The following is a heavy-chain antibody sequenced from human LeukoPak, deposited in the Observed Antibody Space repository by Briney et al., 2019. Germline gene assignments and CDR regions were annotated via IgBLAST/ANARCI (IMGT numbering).Heavy chain of an antibody. CDR3: ARAIGPRKRSFWSYCSSTSRYPYYYGMDV. CDR1: GFTFSSYA. Sequence: GGSLRLSCAASGFTFSSYAMHWVRQAPGKGLEWVVVISYDGSNKYYADSVKGRFTISRDNSKNTLYLQMNSLRAEDTAVYYCARAIGPRKRSFWSYCSSTSRYPYYYGMDVWGQGTTVTVSS. CDR2: ISYDGSNK. J-gene: IGHJ6*02. D-gene: IGHD2-2*01. V-gene: IGHV3-30*04.